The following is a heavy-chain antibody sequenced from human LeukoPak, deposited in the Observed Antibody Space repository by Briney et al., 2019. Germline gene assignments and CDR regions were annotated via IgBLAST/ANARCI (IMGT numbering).Heavy chain of an antibody. J-gene: IGHJ6*03. D-gene: IGHD3-3*01. CDR3: ARQYDFWSGYRDSYYMDV. Sequence: GESLKISCKGSGYIFTSYWIGWVRQLPGKGLEWMGIIYPGDSDTRYSPSFQGQVTISADKSISTAYLQWSSLKASDTAMYYCARQYDFWSGYRDSYYMDVWGKGTTVTVSS. CDR2: IYPGDSDT. V-gene: IGHV5-51*01. CDR1: GYIFTSYW.